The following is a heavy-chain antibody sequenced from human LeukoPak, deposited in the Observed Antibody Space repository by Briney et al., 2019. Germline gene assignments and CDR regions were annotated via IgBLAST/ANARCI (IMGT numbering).Heavy chain of an antibody. CDR3: ARADIVVVPAAILDSYYFDY. D-gene: IGHD2-2*01. J-gene: IGHJ4*02. CDR2: INHSGST. Sequence: KPSETLSLTCAVYGGSFSGYYWSWIRQPPGKGLEWIGEINHSGSTNYNPSLKSRVTISVDTSKNQFSLKLSSVTAADTAVYYCARADIVVVPAAILDSYYFDYWVQGTLVTVSS. CDR1: GGSFSGYY. V-gene: IGHV4-34*01.